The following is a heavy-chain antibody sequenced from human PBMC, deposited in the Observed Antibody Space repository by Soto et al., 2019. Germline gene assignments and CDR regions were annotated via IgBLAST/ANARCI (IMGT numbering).Heavy chain of an antibody. J-gene: IGHJ3*02. Sequence: VSVKVSCKASGYTFTGYYMHWVRHAPGQGLEWMGWINPNSGGTNYAQKFQGRVTMTRDTSISTAYMELSRLRSDDTAVYYCARVADYDFWSGYYQDAFDIWGQGTMVTVSS. D-gene: IGHD3-3*01. CDR1: GYTFTGYY. V-gene: IGHV1-2*02. CDR2: INPNSGGT. CDR3: ARVADYDFWSGYYQDAFDI.